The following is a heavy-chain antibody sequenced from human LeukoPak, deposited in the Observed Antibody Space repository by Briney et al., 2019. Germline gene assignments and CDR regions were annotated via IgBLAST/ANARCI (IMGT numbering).Heavy chain of an antibody. CDR2: IYYRGST. D-gene: IGHD3-22*01. Sequence: SETLSLTCTVSGGSINGYYWSWIRQPPEKGLEWIGYIYYRGSTNYHPSLKSRVTISVDTSKNQFSLKLNSVTAADTAVYYCARADYDTSAYYYTFDYWGQGTLVTVSS. J-gene: IGHJ4*02. CDR3: ARADYDTSAYYYTFDY. CDR1: GGSINGYY. V-gene: IGHV4-59*01.